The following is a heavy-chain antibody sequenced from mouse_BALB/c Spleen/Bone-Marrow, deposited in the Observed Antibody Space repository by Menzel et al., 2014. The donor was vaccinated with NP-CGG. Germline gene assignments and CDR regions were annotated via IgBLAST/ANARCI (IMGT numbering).Heavy chain of an antibody. D-gene: IGHD2-3*01. Sequence: EVKLLESGGGLVQPGRSLKLSCATSGFDFSGFWMGWVRQAPGKGLEWIGEINPDSSMINYTPSLRDRFIISRDNAKNTLYLQMSKVRSEDTALYYCARLGYYGGFAYWGQGTLVTVSA. V-gene: IGHV4-1*02. CDR3: ARLGYYGGFAY. J-gene: IGHJ3*01. CDR2: INPDSSMI. CDR1: GFDFSGFW.